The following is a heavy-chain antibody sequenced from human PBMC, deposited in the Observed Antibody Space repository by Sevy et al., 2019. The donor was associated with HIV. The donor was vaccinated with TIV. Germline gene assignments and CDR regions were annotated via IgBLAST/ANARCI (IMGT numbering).Heavy chain of an antibody. CDR3: ARHCSGGSCYSLLPHYYYGMDV. V-gene: IGHV3-7*01. CDR2: IKEDGSER. D-gene: IGHD2-15*01. Sequence: GGSLRLSCAASGFTFNMYWMTLVRQAPGKGLEWVANIKEDGSERNYLDSVKGRFTISRDNAKESLYLQINSLRAEDTAVYYCARHCSGGSCYSLLPHYYYGMDVWGQGTTVTVSS. CDR1: GFTFNMYW. J-gene: IGHJ6*02.